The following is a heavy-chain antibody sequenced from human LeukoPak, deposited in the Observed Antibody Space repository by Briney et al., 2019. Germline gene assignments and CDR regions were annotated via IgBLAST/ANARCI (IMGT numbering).Heavy chain of an antibody. Sequence: ASVKVSCKASGYTFTGYYMHWVRQAPGQGLEWMGWINPNSGGTNYAQKFQGRVTMTRDTSISTAYMELSRLRSDDTAVYYCARGINYYDSSGYYYYWGQGTLVTVS. CDR2: INPNSGGT. CDR1: GYTFTGYY. D-gene: IGHD3-22*01. CDR3: ARGINYYDSSGYYYY. J-gene: IGHJ4*02. V-gene: IGHV1-2*02.